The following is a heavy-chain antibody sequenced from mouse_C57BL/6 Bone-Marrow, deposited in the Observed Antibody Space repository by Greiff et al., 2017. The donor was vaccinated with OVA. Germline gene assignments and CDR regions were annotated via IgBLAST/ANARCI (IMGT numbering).Heavy chain of an antibody. J-gene: IGHJ2*01. D-gene: IGHD2-2*01. CDR1: GYTFTSYW. V-gene: IGHV1-50*01. CDR2: IDPSDSYT. CDR3: ARSGYDD. Sequence: VQLQQPGAELVKPGASVKLSCKASGYTFTSYWMPWVKQRPGQGLEWIGEIDPSDSYTNYNQKFKGKATLTVDTSSSTAYMQLSSLTSEDSAVYYCARSGYDDWGQGTTLTVSS.